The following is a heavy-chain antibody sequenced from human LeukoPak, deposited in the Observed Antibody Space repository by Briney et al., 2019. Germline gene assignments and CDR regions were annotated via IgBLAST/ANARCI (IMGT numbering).Heavy chain of an antibody. Sequence: PSETLSLTCAVYGGSFSGYYWSWIRQPPGKGLEWIGEINHSGSTNYNPSLKSRVTISVDTSKNQFSLKLSSVTAADTAVYYCARVRGDRLKPNDYGGQGTRVTVSS. CDR1: GGSFSGYY. J-gene: IGHJ4*02. D-gene: IGHD3-10*01. V-gene: IGHV4-34*01. CDR3: ARVRGDRLKPNDY. CDR2: INHSGST.